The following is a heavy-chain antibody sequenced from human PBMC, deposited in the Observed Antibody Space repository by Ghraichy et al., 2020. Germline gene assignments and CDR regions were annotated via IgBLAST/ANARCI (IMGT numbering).Heavy chain of an antibody. D-gene: IGHD3-16*01. V-gene: IGHV3-23*01. Sequence: GSLRLSCAASGFTFSSYAMSWVRQAPGKGLEWVSAISDSGGSTYYADSVKGRFTISRDNSKNTLYLQMNSLRAEDTAVYYCAKDPNYALYDYVWGNYFDYWGQGTLVTVSS. CDR2: ISDSGGST. J-gene: IGHJ4*02. CDR1: GFTFSSYA. CDR3: AKDPNYALYDYVWGNYFDY.